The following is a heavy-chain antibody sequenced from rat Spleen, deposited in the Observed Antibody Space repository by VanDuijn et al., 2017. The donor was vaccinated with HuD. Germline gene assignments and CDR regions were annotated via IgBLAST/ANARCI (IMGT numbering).Heavy chain of an antibody. CDR1: GLSFSNYD. CDR3: ARSYSGSMDA. J-gene: IGHJ4*01. D-gene: IGHD1-1*01. CDR2: ISPSGGST. V-gene: IGHV5-25*01. Sequence: EVQLVESGGGLVQPGRSMKLSCAASGLSFSNYDMAWVRQAPTKGLEWVASISPSGGSTYYGDSVKGRFTISRDNAKSTLYLQMDSLRSEDTATYYCARSYSGSMDAWGQGASVTVSS.